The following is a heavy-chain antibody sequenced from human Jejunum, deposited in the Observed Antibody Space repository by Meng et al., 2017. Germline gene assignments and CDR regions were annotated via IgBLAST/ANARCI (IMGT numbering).Heavy chain of an antibody. D-gene: IGHD3-10*01. CDR2: IKQDGSSI. CDR3: ARDQGSYGNFQH. Sequence: GGSLRLSCAASGLTFSSYEMNWVRQAPGKGLEWVANIKQDGSSIHYVDSVKGRFTISRDNAKNSLYLQMNSLRAEDTAIYFCARDQGSYGNFQHWGQGTLVTVSS. CDR1: GLTFSSYE. V-gene: IGHV3-7*01. J-gene: IGHJ1*01.